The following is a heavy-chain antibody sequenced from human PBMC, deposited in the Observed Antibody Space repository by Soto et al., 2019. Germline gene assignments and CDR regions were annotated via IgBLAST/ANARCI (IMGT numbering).Heavy chain of an antibody. CDR3: ARDEEP. Sequence: QVQLVESGGGVVQPGRSLRLSCAASGATFSSYAMHWVRQAPGKGLEWVAVIWSDGSKKYYGDSVKGRFTISRDNSKNTLYLQMKVEDTAVYYCARDEEPWGQGTLVIVSS. CDR1: GATFSSYA. V-gene: IGHV3-33*01. J-gene: IGHJ5*02. CDR2: IWSDGSKK.